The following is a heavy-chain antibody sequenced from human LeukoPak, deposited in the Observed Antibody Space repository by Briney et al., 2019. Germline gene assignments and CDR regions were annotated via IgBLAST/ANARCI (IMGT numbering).Heavy chain of an antibody. V-gene: IGHV1-18*01. CDR2: ISAYNGNT. Sequence: GASVKVSCKASGYTFTSYGISRVRQAPGQGLEWMGWISAYNGNTNYAQKLQGRVTMTTDTSTSTAYMELRSLRSDDTAVYYCARGVGPTTAQSTFDYWGQGALVTVSS. CDR3: ARGVGPTTAQSTFDY. CDR1: GYTFTSYG. D-gene: IGHD1-26*01. J-gene: IGHJ4*02.